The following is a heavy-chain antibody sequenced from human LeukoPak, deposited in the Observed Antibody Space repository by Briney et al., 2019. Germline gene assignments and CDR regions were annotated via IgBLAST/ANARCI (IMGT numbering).Heavy chain of an antibody. Sequence: SETLSLTCTVSGGSISNYYWSWIRQPAGKGLEWIGRIYSSGNTNYNPSLKSRVTLSVDTSKNQFSLKLSSVTAADTAVYYCARRGPPRIAARHYYYYYMDVWGKGTTVTVSS. V-gene: IGHV4-4*07. CDR2: IYSSGNT. CDR1: GGSISNYY. D-gene: IGHD6-6*01. CDR3: ARRGPPRIAARHYYYYYMDV. J-gene: IGHJ6*03.